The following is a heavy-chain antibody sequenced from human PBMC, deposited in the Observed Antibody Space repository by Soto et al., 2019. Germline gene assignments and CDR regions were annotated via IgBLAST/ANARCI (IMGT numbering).Heavy chain of an antibody. CDR1: GFTFSNAW. V-gene: IGHV3-15*01. J-gene: IGHJ3*02. CDR2: IKSKTDGGTT. Sequence: GGSRLSCAASGFTFSNAWMSWVRQAPGKGLEWVGRIKSKTDGGTTDYAAPVKGRFTISRDDSKNTLYLQMNSLKTEDTAVYYCTTALVVVNDAFDIWGQGTMVTISS. D-gene: IGHD3-22*01. CDR3: TTALVVVNDAFDI.